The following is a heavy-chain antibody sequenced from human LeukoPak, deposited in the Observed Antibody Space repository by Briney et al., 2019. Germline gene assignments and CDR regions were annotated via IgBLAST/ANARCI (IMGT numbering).Heavy chain of an antibody. CDR3: ARTKRITMVRGVTDAFDI. CDR1: GGSISSYY. Sequence: SETLSLTCTVSGGSISSYYWSWIRQPPGKGLEWIGYIYYSGSTYYNPSLKSRVTISVETSKNQFSLKLSSVTAADTAVYYCARTKRITMVRGVTDAFDIWGQGTMVTVSS. J-gene: IGHJ3*02. V-gene: IGHV4-59*12. D-gene: IGHD3-10*01. CDR2: IYYSGST.